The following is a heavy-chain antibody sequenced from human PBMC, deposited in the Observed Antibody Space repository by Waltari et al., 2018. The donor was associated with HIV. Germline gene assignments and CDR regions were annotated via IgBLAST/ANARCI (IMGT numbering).Heavy chain of an antibody. V-gene: IGHV4-39*01. CDR1: GVSTSSSSYY. D-gene: IGHD2-21*01. CDR2: IYYSGTT. J-gene: IGHJ5*01. CDR3: ARHVHSSIWFDY. Sequence: LQLQGSGPGLVKPSETLSPTCAVSGVSTSSSSYYWGVIRQPPGKGLEWIGSIYYSGTTNDHPSLTSRATIAVDTSKNQFSMKLGSVTAADTAVYCCARHVHSSIWFDYWGQGTLVTVSS.